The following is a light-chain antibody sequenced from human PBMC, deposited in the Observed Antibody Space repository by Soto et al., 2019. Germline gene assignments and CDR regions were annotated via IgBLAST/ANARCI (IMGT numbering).Light chain of an antibody. CDR3: QQLNSYPLT. J-gene: IGKJ4*01. CDR1: QSISNR. CDR2: DAS. V-gene: IGKV1-5*01. Sequence: DIQMTQSPSTLSASVGDGVTITCRASQSISNRLAWYQQRPGKAPKYLIYDASTLDSGAPSRFSGSGSGTEFTLTISSLQPEDFATYYCQQLNSYPLTFGGGTKVDIK.